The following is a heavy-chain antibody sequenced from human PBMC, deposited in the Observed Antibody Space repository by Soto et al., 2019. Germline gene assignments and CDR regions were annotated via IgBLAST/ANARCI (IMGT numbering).Heavy chain of an antibody. CDR3: ATVPPRIAAAGPWASYAFDI. V-gene: IGHV3-23*01. Sequence: GGSLRLSCAASEFTFSSYAMTWVRQAPGKGLEWLSTISGNGVSSYHADSVKGRFAVSRDNFKNTVYLQLSSLRSEDTAVYYCATVPPRIAAAGPWASYAFDIWGQGTMVTVSS. CDR1: EFTFSSYA. D-gene: IGHD6-13*01. CDR2: ISGNGVSS. J-gene: IGHJ3*02.